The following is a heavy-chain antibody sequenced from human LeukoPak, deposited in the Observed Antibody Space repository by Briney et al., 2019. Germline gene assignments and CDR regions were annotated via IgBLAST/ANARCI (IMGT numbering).Heavy chain of an antibody. CDR2: ISWNSGSI. Sequence: GGSLRLSCAASGFTFSDYYMSWIRLAPGKGLEWVSGISWNSGSIVYADSVKGRFTISRDNAKNSLYLQMNSLRAEDTALYYCAKSATVISLYYYYGMDVWGQGTTVTVSS. V-gene: IGHV3-9*01. CDR1: GFTFSDYY. CDR3: AKSATVISLYYYYGMDV. D-gene: IGHD4-17*01. J-gene: IGHJ6*02.